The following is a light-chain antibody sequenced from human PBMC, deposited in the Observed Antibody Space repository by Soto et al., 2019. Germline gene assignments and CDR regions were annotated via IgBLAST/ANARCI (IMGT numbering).Light chain of an antibody. Sequence: DIQLTQSPSFLSASVGDRVTITCRASQGIGSDLAWYQQKPGKAPNLLIYAASTLQSGVPSRFSGGGSGTEFTLTISSLQPEDFATYHCQQVNSYPRTFGQGTKVEIK. V-gene: IGKV1-9*01. CDR2: AAS. CDR1: QGIGSD. J-gene: IGKJ1*01. CDR3: QQVNSYPRT.